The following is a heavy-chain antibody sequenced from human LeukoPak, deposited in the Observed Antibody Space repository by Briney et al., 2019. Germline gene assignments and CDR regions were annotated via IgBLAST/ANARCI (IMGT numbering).Heavy chain of an antibody. V-gene: IGHV3-48*01. D-gene: IGHD2-15*01. CDR1: GFTFSSYS. CDR2: ISSSSSNI. CDR3: ATHCRSSSCP. J-gene: IGHJ5*02. Sequence: GGSLRLSCAASGFTFSSYSMNWVRQAPGKGLEWVSYISSSSSNIYYADSVKGRFTISRDNAKNSLYLQMNSLRTEDKAVYYCATHCRSSSCPWGQGTLVTVAS.